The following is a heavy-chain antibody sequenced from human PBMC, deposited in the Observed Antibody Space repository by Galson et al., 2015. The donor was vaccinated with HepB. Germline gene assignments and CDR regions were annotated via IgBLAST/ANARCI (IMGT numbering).Heavy chain of an antibody. D-gene: IGHD3-22*01. J-gene: IGHJ4*02. CDR1: GGSISSYY. CDR3: ARSRGNYYDSSGYYYY. CDR2: IYYSGST. V-gene: IGHV4-59*01. Sequence: ETLSLTCTVSGGSISSYYWGWIRQPPGKGLEWIGYIYYSGSTNYNPSLKSRVTISVDTSKNQFSLKLSSVTAADTAVYYCARSRGNYYDSSGYYYYWGQGTLVTVSS.